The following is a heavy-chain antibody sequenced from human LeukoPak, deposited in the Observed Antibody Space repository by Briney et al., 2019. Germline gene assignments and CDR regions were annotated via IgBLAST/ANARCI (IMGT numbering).Heavy chain of an antibody. CDR2: INPSGGST. V-gene: IGHV1-46*01. Sequence: ASVKVSCKASGYTFTSYYIHWIRQAPGQGLEWVGIINPSGGSTSNQQNFQGRVTMTRDTSTTTVYMELSSLRSGDTAVYYCARGEVDCSSTSCYVAHYFYGMDVWGQGTTVTVSS. CDR3: ARGEVDCSSTSCYVAHYFYGMDV. CDR1: GYTFTSYY. D-gene: IGHD2-2*01. J-gene: IGHJ6*02.